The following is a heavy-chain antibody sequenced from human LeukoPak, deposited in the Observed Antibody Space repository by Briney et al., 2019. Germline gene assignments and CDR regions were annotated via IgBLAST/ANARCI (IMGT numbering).Heavy chain of an antibody. Sequence: TSQTLSLTCTVSGGSISSGGYYWSWIRQPPGKGLEWIGYIYHSGSTYYNPSLKSRVTISVDKSKNQFSLKLSSVTAADTAVYYCARDVRVDILTGYYRGPGAFDIWGQGTMVTVSS. V-gene: IGHV4-30-2*01. J-gene: IGHJ3*02. CDR2: IYHSGST. CDR1: GGSISSGGYY. CDR3: ARDVRVDILTGYYRGPGAFDI. D-gene: IGHD3-9*01.